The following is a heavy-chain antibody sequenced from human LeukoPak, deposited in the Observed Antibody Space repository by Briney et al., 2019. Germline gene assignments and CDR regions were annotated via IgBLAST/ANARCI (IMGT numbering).Heavy chain of an antibody. CDR3: VREMTTLTKYAFDI. CDR2: ISSSGSTI. J-gene: IGHJ3*02. CDR1: GFTFSSYE. D-gene: IGHD4-17*01. Sequence: PGGSLRLSCAASGFTFSSYEMNWVRQAPGKGLEWVSYISSSGSTIYYADSVKGRFTISRDNAKNSLYLQMNSLRAEDTAVYYCVREMTTLTKYAFDIWGQGTMVTVSS. V-gene: IGHV3-48*03.